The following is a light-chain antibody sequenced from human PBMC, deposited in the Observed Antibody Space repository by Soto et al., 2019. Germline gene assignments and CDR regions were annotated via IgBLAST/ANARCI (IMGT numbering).Light chain of an antibody. CDR3: SSYSSNNILSYV. Sequence: QSVLTQPSSLSGAPGQSITISCTGTINDVGGYKYVSWYQQRPGTAPKLIMFEVNNRPSGVSDRFSGSRSANTASLTISGLQAQDEADYYCSSYSSNNILSYVFGTGTKVTVL. CDR1: INDVGGYKY. V-gene: IGLV2-14*03. J-gene: IGLJ1*01. CDR2: EVN.